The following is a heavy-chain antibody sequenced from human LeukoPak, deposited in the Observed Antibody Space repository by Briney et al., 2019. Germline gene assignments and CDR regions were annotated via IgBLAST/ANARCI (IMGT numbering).Heavy chain of an antibody. CDR2: IYHSGST. CDR1: GYSISSGYY. CDR3: ASDSGGRRDAFNI. Sequence: SETLSPTCTVSGYSISSGYYWGWIRQPPGKGLEWIGSIYHSGSTYYNPSLKSRVTISVDTSKNQFSLKLSSVTAADTAVYYCASDSGGRRDAFNIWGQGTMVTVSS. D-gene: IGHD2-8*02. V-gene: IGHV4-38-2*02. J-gene: IGHJ3*02.